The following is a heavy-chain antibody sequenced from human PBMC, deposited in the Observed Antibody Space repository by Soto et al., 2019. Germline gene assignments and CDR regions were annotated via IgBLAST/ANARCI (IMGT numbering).Heavy chain of an antibody. CDR2: ISSSSSDT. J-gene: IGHJ4*02. CDR1: GFTFSDYY. D-gene: IGHD1-26*01. CDR3: VRDIERVGATRYFDH. V-gene: IGHV3-11*05. Sequence: QVQLVESGGGLVKPGGSLRLSCAVSGFTFSDYYMSWLRQAPGEGLEWLSYISSSSSDTNYADSVKGRFTSSRDNAKRTLYLQMESLRVEDTAVYYCVRDIERVGATRYFDHWGQGTRVTVSS.